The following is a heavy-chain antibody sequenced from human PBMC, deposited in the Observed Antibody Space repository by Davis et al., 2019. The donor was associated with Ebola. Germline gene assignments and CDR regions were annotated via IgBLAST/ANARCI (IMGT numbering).Heavy chain of an antibody. J-gene: IGHJ4*02. CDR2: IKSKTDGGTT. V-gene: IGHV3-15*01. CDR3: ARDTWGVAGTFDY. Sequence: PGGSLRLSCAASGFTFSNAWMSWVRQAPGKGLEWVGRIKSKTDGGTTDYAAPVKGRFTISRDDSKNTLYLQMNSLRAEDTAVYYCARDTWGVAGTFDYWGQGTLVTVSS. D-gene: IGHD6-19*01. CDR1: GFTFSNAW.